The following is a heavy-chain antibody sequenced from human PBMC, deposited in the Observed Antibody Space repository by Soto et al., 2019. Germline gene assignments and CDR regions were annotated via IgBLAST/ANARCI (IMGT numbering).Heavy chain of an antibody. J-gene: IGHJ4*02. CDR3: ARAWYSSGWFDY. Sequence: GGSLRLSCAASGFTFSSYGMHWVRQAPGKGLEWVAVIWYDGSNKYYADSVKGRFTISRDNSKNTLYLQMNGLRAEDTAVYYCARAWYSSGWFDYWGQGTLVTVSS. CDR1: GFTFSSYG. CDR2: IWYDGSNK. D-gene: IGHD6-19*01. V-gene: IGHV3-33*01.